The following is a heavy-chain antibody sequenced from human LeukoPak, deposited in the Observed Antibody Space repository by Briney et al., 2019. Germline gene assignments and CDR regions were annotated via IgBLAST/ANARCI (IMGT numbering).Heavy chain of an antibody. Sequence: ASVKVSCKASGYTFTGYYMHWVRQAPGQGLEWMGWINPNSGGTNYAQKFQGRVTMTRDTSISTAYMELSRLRSDDTAVYYCAKDRRGDYWYFDLWGRGTLVTVSS. V-gene: IGHV1-2*02. CDR3: AKDRRGDYWYFDL. CDR1: GYTFTGYY. CDR2: INPNSGGT. J-gene: IGHJ2*01.